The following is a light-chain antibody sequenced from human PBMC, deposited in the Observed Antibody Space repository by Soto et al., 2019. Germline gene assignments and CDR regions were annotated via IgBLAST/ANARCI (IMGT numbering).Light chain of an antibody. J-gene: IGLJ1*01. CDR3: CSYAGGGTSRV. CDR1: SSDVGGYDF. CDR2: EAT. Sequence: QSVLTQPRSVSGSPGQSVTISCTGTSSDVGGYDFVSWYQQHPGKAPKVRIFEATQRPSGVSHRFSGSRSGNTASLTISGLQAEDEADYYCCSYAGGGTSRVFGTGTKVTVL. V-gene: IGLV2-11*01.